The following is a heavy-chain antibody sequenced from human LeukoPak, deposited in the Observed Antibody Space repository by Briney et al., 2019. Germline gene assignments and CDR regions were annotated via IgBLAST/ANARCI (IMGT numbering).Heavy chain of an antibody. CDR1: GFTFSSHL. Sequence: PGGSLRLSCAASGFTFSSHLMHWVRQAQGTGLVWVSSIKGDGTATNYADSVKGRFTISRDNAKSALYLQMSSLRVEDTAIYHCVREFAPGDWGQGTLVTVSS. CDR2: IKGDGTAT. CDR3: VREFAPGD. J-gene: IGHJ4*02. D-gene: IGHD3-10*01. V-gene: IGHV3-74*01.